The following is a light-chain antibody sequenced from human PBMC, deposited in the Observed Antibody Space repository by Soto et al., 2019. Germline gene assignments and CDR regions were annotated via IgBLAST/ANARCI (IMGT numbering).Light chain of an antibody. CDR3: QQYGSSSYT. CDR2: AAS. J-gene: IGKJ2*01. V-gene: IGKV3-20*01. Sequence: EIVLTQSPGTLSLSPGERATLSCRTSQSISNIYLAWYQQKPGQAPTLLIYAASSRATGIPDRFSGSGSGTDFTLTISRLEPEDFAVYYCQQYGSSSYTFGQGTQLEIK. CDR1: QSISNIY.